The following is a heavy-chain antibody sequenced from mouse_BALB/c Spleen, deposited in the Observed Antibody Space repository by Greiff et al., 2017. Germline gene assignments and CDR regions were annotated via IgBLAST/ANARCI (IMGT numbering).Heavy chain of an antibody. Sequence: EVKLVESGGGLVQPGGSLRLSCATSGFTFTDYYMSWVRQPPGKALEWLGFIRNKANGYTTEYSASVKGRFTISRDNSQSILYLQMNTLRAEDSATYYCARRLRRDYYAMDYWGQGTSVTVSS. CDR3: ARRLRRDYYAMDY. J-gene: IGHJ4*01. V-gene: IGHV7-3*02. CDR1: GFTFTDYY. CDR2: IRNKANGYTT. D-gene: IGHD2-4*01.